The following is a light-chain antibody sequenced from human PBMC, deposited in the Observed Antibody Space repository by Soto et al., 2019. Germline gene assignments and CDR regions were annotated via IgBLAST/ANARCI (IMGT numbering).Light chain of an antibody. Sequence: EIVLTQAPVTLSLSPGERATLSCRASQSVRKNCLAWYQQKPGQAPRLLIYDVSIRASGSPDRFSGSGSGTDFTLNIGRLEPEDFAVYYCQQYGNSPQTFGQGTKVDIK. V-gene: IGKV3-20*01. CDR1: QSVRKNC. CDR3: QQYGNSPQT. J-gene: IGKJ1*01. CDR2: DVS.